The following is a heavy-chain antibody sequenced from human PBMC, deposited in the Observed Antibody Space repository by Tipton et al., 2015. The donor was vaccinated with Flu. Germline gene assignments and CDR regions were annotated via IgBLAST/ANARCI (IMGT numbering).Heavy chain of an antibody. D-gene: IGHD3-10*01. V-gene: IGHV3-23*01. Sequence: SLRLSCAASGFSFSRYARSWVRQAPGKGLEWVSAISGSGATTYYADSVKGRFTISRDNSKNTLFLQMNSLRAEDTAVYYCAKDKYYDSGSYPDYWGQGTLVTVSS. CDR3: AKDKYYDSGSYPDY. J-gene: IGHJ4*02. CDR1: GFSFSRYA. CDR2: ISGSGATT.